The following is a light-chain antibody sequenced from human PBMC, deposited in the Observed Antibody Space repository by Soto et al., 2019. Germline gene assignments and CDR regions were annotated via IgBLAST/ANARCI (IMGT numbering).Light chain of an antibody. Sequence: DIQMTQSPSTLSASVGDRVTITCRASQSISSWLAWYQQKPGKAPKLLIYKASSLESGVPSRFSGSGSGTELTVTNSRLQPNYFATYFCQQYNSYPLTFGGGTKVEIK. CDR1: QSISSW. CDR3: QQYNSYPLT. V-gene: IGKV1-5*03. CDR2: KAS. J-gene: IGKJ4*01.